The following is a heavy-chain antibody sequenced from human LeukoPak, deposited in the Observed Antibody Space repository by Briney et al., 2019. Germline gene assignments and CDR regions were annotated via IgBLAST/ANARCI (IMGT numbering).Heavy chain of an antibody. D-gene: IGHD4-23*01. CDR1: GFTFSSYA. J-gene: IGHJ4*02. CDR3: AKRSDYGANWNYFDY. V-gene: IGHV3-23*01. Sequence: GGSLRLSCAASGFTFSSYAMSWVRQAPGKGLEWASAIGLSGGSTYYADSVKGRFTISRDNSKNTLYLQMNSLRAEDTAVYYCAKRSDYGANWNYFDYWGQGTPVTVSS. CDR2: IGLSGGST.